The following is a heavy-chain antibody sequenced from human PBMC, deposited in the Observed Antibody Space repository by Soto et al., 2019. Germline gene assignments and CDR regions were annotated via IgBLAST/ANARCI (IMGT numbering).Heavy chain of an antibody. CDR3: ARQPRLQQLEMDWFDP. V-gene: IGHV4-39*01. J-gene: IGHJ5*02. Sequence: PSETLSLTCTVSGGSISSSSYYWGWIRQPPGKGLEWIGSIYYSGSTYYNPSLKSRVTISVDTSKNQFSLKLSSVTAADTAVYYCARQPRLQQLEMDWFDPWGQGTLVTVSS. CDR1: GGSISSSSYY. CDR2: IYYSGST. D-gene: IGHD6-6*01.